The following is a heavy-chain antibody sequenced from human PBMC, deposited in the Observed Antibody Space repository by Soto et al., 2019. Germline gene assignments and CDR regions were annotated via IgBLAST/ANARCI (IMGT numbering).Heavy chain of an antibody. D-gene: IGHD6-19*01. CDR1: GGSIRTSRYY. CDR2: IYYSGNT. Sequence: SETLSLTCTVSGGSIRTSRYYWGWIRQPAGKGLEWIGSIYYSGNTYYNSSLKTRVNIFVDTSKNQFSLKLSSVTAADTAVYYCARHSYSNGWWADYWGQGTLVTVSS. CDR3: ARHSYSNGWWADY. J-gene: IGHJ4*02. V-gene: IGHV4-39*01.